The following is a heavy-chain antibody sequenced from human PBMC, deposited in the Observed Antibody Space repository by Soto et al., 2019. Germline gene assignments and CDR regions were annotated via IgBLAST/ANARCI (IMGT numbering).Heavy chain of an antibody. CDR3: TREQSDDNYFDP. V-gene: IGHV4-61*08. J-gene: IGHJ5*02. CDR2: IYYSGGN. Sequence: SETLSLTCTVSGDALSSGAYLYTVVRQPPGKGLEWLGYIYYSGGNKYNPSLKSRVTISLDKYKSQFSLRLISVTAAETAVYYCTREQSDDNYFDPWGQGTLVTVSS. CDR1: GDALSSGAYL. D-gene: IGHD6-19*01.